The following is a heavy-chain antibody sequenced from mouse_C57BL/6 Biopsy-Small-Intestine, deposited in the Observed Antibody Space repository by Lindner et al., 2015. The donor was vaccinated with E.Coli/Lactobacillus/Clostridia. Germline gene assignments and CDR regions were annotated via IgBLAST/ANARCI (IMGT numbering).Heavy chain of an antibody. CDR1: GYAFSSSW. Sequence: VQLQESGPELVKPGASVRISCKASGYAFSSSWMNWVKERPGKGLEWIGRIYPGDGDTNYNGKFKDKATLTVEKSSSTAFMQLSSLTSEDSAVYFYVREGFAYWGQGTLVTVAA. V-gene: IGHV1-82*01. CDR3: VREGFAY. CDR2: IYPGDGDT. J-gene: IGHJ3*01.